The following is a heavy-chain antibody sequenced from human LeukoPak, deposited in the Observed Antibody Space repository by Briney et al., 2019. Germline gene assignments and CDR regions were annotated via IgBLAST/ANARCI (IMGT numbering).Heavy chain of an antibody. J-gene: IGHJ4*02. V-gene: IGHV6-1*01. CDR2: TYYRSKWYN. CDR1: GDSVSSISAA. D-gene: IGHD6-13*01. Sequence: PSQTLSLTCAISGDSVSSISAAWNWIRQYPSRGLEWLGRTYYRSKWYNDYAVSVKSRITINPDTSKNQFSLQLNSVTPEDTAVYYCARDVVAAAGTKDRDSDYWGQGTLVTVSS. CDR3: ARDVVAAAGTKDRDSDY.